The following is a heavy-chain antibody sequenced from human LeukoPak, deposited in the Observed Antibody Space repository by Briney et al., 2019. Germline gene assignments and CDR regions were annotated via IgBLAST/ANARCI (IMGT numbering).Heavy chain of an antibody. Sequence: PSETLSLTCTVSGGSISSSSYYWGWIRQPPGKGLEWIGSIYYSGSTYYNPSLKSRVTISVDTSKNQFSLKLSSVTAADTAVYYCARDRSIPGPSDYWGQGTLVTVSS. V-gene: IGHV4-39*07. CDR3: ARDRSIPGPSDY. D-gene: IGHD2-21*01. CDR2: IYYSGST. CDR1: GGSISSSSYY. J-gene: IGHJ4*02.